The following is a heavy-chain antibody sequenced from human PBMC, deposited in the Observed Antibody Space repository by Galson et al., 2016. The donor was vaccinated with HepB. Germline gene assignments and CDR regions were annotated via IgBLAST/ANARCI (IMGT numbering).Heavy chain of an antibody. Sequence: SLRLSCAASGFTFSNYGMHWVRQAPGKGLEWVSGISGSGGSTYYADSVKGRFTISRDNSKNTLFLQMASLRAEDTAVYYCARGRAATPGTIDDWFDPWGQGTLVTVSS. CDR1: GFTFSNYG. V-gene: IGHV3-23*01. D-gene: IGHD6-13*01. J-gene: IGHJ5*02. CDR2: ISGSGGST. CDR3: ARGRAATPGTIDDWFDP.